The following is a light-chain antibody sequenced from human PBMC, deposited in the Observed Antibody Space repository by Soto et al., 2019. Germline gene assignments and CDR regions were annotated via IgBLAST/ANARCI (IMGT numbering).Light chain of an antibody. Sequence: DIQMTQSPSSLSASVVDRVTITCLASQSISSYLNWYQQKPGKAPKLLIYAASSLQSGVPSRFSGSGSGTDFTLTISSLQPEDFATYYCQQSYSTSCGQGTRLEI. V-gene: IGKV1-39*01. CDR1: QSISSY. CDR3: QQSYSTS. J-gene: IGKJ5*01. CDR2: AAS.